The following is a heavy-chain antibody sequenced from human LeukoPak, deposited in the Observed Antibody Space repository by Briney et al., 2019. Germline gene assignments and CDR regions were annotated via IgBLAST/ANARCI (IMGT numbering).Heavy chain of an antibody. J-gene: IGHJ4*02. D-gene: IGHD5-18*01. CDR3: ARHVDTAKAGGFYFEY. Sequence: PETLSLTCSVSGGSISSNYWSWIRQPPGKGLEWIGYMYYSGSTNYNTSLKSRVTLSVDTSKNQFSLKLSSVTAADTAVYYCARHVDTAKAGGFYFEYWGQGTLVTVSS. V-gene: IGHV4-59*08. CDR2: MYYSGST. CDR1: GGSISSNY.